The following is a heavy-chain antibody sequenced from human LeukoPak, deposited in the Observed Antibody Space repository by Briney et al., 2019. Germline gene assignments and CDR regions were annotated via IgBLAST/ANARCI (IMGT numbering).Heavy chain of an antibody. CDR2: ISTYNGNT. J-gene: IGHJ4*02. D-gene: IGHD1-7*01. V-gene: IGHV1-18*01. CDR3: AKDWRQTTRVFDY. Sequence: ASVKVSCKASGYTFSESGISWVRQAPGQGLEWMGWISTYNGNTNFAQKFQGRVTMTTDTSTNTVYMELRSLRFDDTAVYYCAKDWRQTTRVFDYWGQGTLVTVSS. CDR1: GYTFSESG.